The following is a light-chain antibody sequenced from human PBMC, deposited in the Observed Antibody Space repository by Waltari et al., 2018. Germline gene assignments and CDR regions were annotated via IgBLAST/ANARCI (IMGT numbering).Light chain of an antibody. J-gene: IGLJ2*01. CDR2: AVS. CDR1: SSDVGNYKR. CDR3: SSYAGSSKGV. Sequence: QSALTQPASVSGSPGQSITISCTGTSSDVGNYKRVSWYQQHPGKAPKLMIYAVSKRPSGVSYRLSGAKSGDMASLTISGLQPEDEAEYFCSSYAGSSKGVFGGGTKVTVL. V-gene: IGLV2-23*02.